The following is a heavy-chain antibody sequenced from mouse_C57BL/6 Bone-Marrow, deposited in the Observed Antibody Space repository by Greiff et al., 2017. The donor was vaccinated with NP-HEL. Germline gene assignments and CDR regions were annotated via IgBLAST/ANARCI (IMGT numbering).Heavy chain of an antibody. D-gene: IGHD2-5*01. V-gene: IGHV1-69*01. CDR1: GYTFTSSW. Sequence: QVQLQQSGAELVMPGASVKLSCKASGYTFTSSWMHWVKQRPGQGLEWIGEIDPSDSYTNYNQKFKGKSTLTVDKSSRTAYMQLSSLTSEDSAVYYCAREGYSNYGQYYAMDYWGQGTSVTASS. CDR2: IDPSDSYT. J-gene: IGHJ4*01. CDR3: AREGYSNYGQYYAMDY.